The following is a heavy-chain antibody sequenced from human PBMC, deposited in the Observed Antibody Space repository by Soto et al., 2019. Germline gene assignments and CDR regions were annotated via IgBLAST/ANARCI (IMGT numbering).Heavy chain of an antibody. Sequence: SETLSLTCTVSGGSISSYYWSWIRQPAGKGLEWIGRIYTSGSTNYNPSLKSRVTMSVDTSKNQFSLKLSSVTAADAAVYYCARDHGDIVVVPAAIYYYYGRDVWGQGTTVTVSS. V-gene: IGHV4-4*07. CDR2: IYTSGST. J-gene: IGHJ6*02. CDR3: ARDHGDIVVVPAAIYYYYGRDV. D-gene: IGHD2-2*02. CDR1: GGSISSYY.